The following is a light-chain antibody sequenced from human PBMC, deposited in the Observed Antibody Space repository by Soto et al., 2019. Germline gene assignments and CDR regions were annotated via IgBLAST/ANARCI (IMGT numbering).Light chain of an antibody. Sequence: DIQMTQSPSSLSASVGDRVTITCRASQGISNYLAWYQQKPGKVPKLLIYAASTLQSGVPSRFSGSGSGTHFTLTISSLQPEDVATYYCQKYNSATRTFGQGKKVEIK. CDR1: QGISNY. CDR3: QKYNSATRT. V-gene: IGKV1-27*01. J-gene: IGKJ1*01. CDR2: AAS.